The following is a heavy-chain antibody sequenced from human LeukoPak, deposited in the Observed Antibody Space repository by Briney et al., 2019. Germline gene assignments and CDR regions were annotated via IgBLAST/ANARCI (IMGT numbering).Heavy chain of an antibody. J-gene: IGHJ4*02. Sequence: PGGSLKLSCAASGFTFSGSAMHWVRQASGKGLEWVGRIRSKANSYATAYAASVKGRFTISRDDSKNTAYLQMNSLKTEDTAMYYCTSLSVAGDYWGQGTLVTVSS. CDR2: IRSKANSYAT. CDR3: TSLSVAGDY. CDR1: GFTFSGSA. D-gene: IGHD6-19*01. V-gene: IGHV3-73*01.